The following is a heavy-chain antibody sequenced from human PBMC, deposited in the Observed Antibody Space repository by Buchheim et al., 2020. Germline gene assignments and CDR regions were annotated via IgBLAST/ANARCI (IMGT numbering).Heavy chain of an antibody. V-gene: IGHV3-7*01. D-gene: IGHD6-19*01. Sequence: EVQLVESGGGLVQPGGSLRLSCAASGFTFSSYWMSWVRQAPGKGLEWVANIKQDGSEKSYVDSVKGRFTISRDNAKNSLYLQMNSLRAEDTAVYYCARDAFFGSSGWYSLYYDYYGMDVWGRETT. CDR2: IKQDGSEK. CDR3: ARDAFFGSSGWYSLYYDYYGMDV. J-gene: IGHJ6*02. CDR1: GFTFSSYW.